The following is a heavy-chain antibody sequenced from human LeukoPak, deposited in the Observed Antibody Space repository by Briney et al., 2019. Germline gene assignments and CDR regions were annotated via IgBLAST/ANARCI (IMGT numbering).Heavy chain of an antibody. Sequence: GGSLRLSCAASGFTFSNHWMAWVRQTPGKGPEWVANIDQDGDVKSYAESVKGRCTVSRDNGRTSVYLQMNSLRAEDTAIYYCARHVPRGRSDFDCWGQGALVTVSS. CDR2: IDQDGDVK. CDR3: ARHVPRGRSDFDC. D-gene: IGHD5-12*01. J-gene: IGHJ4*02. CDR1: GFTFSNHW. V-gene: IGHV3-7*01.